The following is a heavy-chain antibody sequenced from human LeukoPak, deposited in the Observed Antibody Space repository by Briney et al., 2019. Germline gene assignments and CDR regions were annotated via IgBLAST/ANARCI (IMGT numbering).Heavy chain of an antibody. CDR3: ARDGGVAVAGP. J-gene: IGHJ5*02. Sequence: GGSLRLSCAASGFTFSSYEMNWVRQAPGKGLEWVSYISSSGSTIYYADSVKGRFTISRDNAKNSLYLQMNSLRAEDTAVYYCARDGGVAVAGPWGQGTLVTVSS. D-gene: IGHD6-19*01. CDR2: ISSSGSTI. V-gene: IGHV3-48*03. CDR1: GFTFSSYE.